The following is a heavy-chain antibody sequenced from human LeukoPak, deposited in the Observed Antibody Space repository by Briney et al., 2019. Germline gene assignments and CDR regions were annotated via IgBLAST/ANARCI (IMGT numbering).Heavy chain of an antibody. V-gene: IGHV3-21*01. CDR2: ISSSSSYI. CDR1: GFTFSSYS. J-gene: IGHJ4*02. D-gene: IGHD3-9*01. Sequence: KPGRSLRLSCAASGFTFSSYSMNWVRQAPRKGLEWVSSISSSSSYIYYADSVKGRFTLPRDNAEHSLYLQMMRLRAEDTAVYFFFQAEDGIRDFDWLLPFDYWGQGTLVTVSS. CDR3: FQAEDGIRDFDWLLPFDY.